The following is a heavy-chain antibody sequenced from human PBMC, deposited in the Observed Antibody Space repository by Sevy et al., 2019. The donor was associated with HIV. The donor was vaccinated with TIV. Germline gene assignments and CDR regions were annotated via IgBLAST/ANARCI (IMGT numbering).Heavy chain of an antibody. J-gene: IGHJ4*02. V-gene: IGHV2-5*01. CDR1: GFSLSTSGVG. D-gene: IGHD5-18*01. CDR3: AHSAAAMVTDYFDY. CDR2: IYWNDDK. Sequence: SGPTLVKPTQTLTLTCTFSGFSLSTSGVGVGWIRQPPGKALEWLALIYWNDDKRYSPSLKGRLTITKDTSKNQVVLTMTNMDPVDTATYYCAHSAAAMVTDYFDYWGQGTLVTVSS.